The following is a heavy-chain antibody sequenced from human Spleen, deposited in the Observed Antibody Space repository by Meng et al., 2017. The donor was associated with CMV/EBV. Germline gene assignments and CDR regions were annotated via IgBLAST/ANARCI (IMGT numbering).Heavy chain of an antibody. CDR3: ARGRREQWLVGGGWFDP. CDR1: SVSSGSYY. CDR2: IYSSGST. D-gene: IGHD6-19*01. V-gene: IGHV4-61*01. J-gene: IGHJ5*02. Sequence: SVSSGSYYWSWIRQPPGKGLEWIGYIYSSGSTNYNPSLKSRVTISVDTSKNQFSLKLSSVTAADTAVYYCARGRREQWLVGGGWFDPWGQGTLVTVSS.